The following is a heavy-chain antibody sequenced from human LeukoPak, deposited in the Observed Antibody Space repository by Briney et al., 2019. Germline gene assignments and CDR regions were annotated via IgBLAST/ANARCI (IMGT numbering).Heavy chain of an antibody. CDR2: IIPIFGTA. Sequence: ASVKVSCKASGGTFSSYAISWVRQAPGQGLEWMGGIIPIFGTANYAQKFQGRVTITTDESTSTAYMELSSLRPEDTAVYYCARDPGPYSGSLYWGQGTLVTVSS. J-gene: IGHJ4*02. CDR1: GGTFSSYA. CDR3: ARDPGPYSGSLY. D-gene: IGHD1-26*01. V-gene: IGHV1-69*05.